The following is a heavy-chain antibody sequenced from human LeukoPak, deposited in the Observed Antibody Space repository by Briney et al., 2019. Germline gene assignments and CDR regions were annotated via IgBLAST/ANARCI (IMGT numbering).Heavy chain of an antibody. CDR2: ISYDGSNK. D-gene: IGHD5-18*01. V-gene: IGHV3-30*18. CDR1: GFTFSSYG. J-gene: IGHJ3*02. Sequence: PGGSLRLSCAASGFTFSSYGMHWVRQAPGKGLEWVAVISYDGSNKYYADSVKGRFTISRDDSQNILYLQMNGLRAEDTAVYFCAKAFREFGTSSSYSSFDTWGQGTMVTVSS. CDR3: AKAFREFGTSSSYSSFDT.